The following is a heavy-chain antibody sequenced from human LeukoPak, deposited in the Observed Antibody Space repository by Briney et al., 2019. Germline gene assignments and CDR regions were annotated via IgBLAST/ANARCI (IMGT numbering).Heavy chain of an antibody. J-gene: IGHJ4*02. D-gene: IGHD2-15*01. CDR2: ISSSSSYI. Sequence: GGSLRLSCAASGFTFSSYSMNWVRQAPGKGLEWVSSISSSSSYIYYADSVKGRFTISRDNAKNSLYLQMNSLRAEDTAVYYCARGSMVVAAIDYWGQGTLVTVSS. V-gene: IGHV3-21*01. CDR3: ARGSMVVAAIDY. CDR1: GFTFSSYS.